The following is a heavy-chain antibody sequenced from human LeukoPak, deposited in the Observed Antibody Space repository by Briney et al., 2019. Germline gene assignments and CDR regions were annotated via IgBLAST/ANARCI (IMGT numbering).Heavy chain of an antibody. D-gene: IGHD4-23*01. CDR1: GFSFGDYS. J-gene: IGHJ4*02. V-gene: IGHV3-43*01. CDR2: VSWDGGSV. Sequence: GGSLRLSCAASGFSFGDYSMHWVRQRPGKGLEWVSLVSWDGGSVYYADSVRGRFTISRDNMKDSLFLQMKSLKTEDTASYFCARDRGGNTAGFDSWGQGTLVTVSS. CDR3: ARDRGGNTAGFDS.